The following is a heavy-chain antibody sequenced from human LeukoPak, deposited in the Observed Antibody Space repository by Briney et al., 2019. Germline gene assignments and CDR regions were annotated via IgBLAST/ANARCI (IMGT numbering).Heavy chain of an antibody. Sequence: GGSLRLSCAASGFTFSIYDMNWVRQAPGKGLEWVSSISGNSDYIYYTDSVKGRFTISRDNAKNSLYLQMNSLRAEDTALYYCARDDYGSGSWNDYWGQGTLVTVSS. CDR2: ISGNSDYI. CDR1: GFTFSIYD. D-gene: IGHD3-10*01. J-gene: IGHJ4*02. V-gene: IGHV3-21*04. CDR3: ARDDYGSGSWNDY.